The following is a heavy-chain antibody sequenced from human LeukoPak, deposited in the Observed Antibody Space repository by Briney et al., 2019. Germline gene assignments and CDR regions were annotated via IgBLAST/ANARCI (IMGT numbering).Heavy chain of an antibody. V-gene: IGHV3-21*01. Sequence: PWGTLRLSCAASGFTFSSYSMNWVRQAPGKGLEWVSSISSSSSYIYYAASVNGRFIISKDNAKNSLYLLMSILRAQDTAVYYCAREAAMSERWFDPWGQGTLVTVSS. CDR3: AREAAMSERWFDP. CDR1: GFTFSSYS. D-gene: IGHD5-18*01. J-gene: IGHJ5*02. CDR2: ISSSSSYI.